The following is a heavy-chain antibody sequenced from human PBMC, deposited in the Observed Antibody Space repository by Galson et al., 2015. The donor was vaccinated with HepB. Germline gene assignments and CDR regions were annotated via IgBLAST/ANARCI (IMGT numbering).Heavy chain of an antibody. Sequence: SLRLSCAASGFTFSSYEMNWVRQAPGKGLEWVSYISSSGSTIYYADSVKGRFTISRDNAKNSLYLQMNSLRAEDTAVYYCARGRGTNFRRGGYSYGLLDYWGQGTLVTVSS. CDR1: GFTFSSYE. J-gene: IGHJ4*02. V-gene: IGHV3-48*03. CDR2: ISSSGSTI. CDR3: ARGRGTNFRRGGYSYGLLDY. D-gene: IGHD5-18*01.